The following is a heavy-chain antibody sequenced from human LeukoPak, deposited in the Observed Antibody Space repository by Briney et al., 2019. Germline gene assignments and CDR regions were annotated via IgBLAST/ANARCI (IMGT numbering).Heavy chain of an antibody. CDR2: ISYDGSNK. CDR1: GFTFSSYA. D-gene: IGHD3-22*01. J-gene: IGHJ4*02. Sequence: GRSLRLSCAASGFTFSSYAMHWVRQAPGKGLEWVAVISYDGSNKSYADSVTGRFTISRDNSKNTLYLHMNSLRAEDTAVYYCARNSAYYDSSGYPLKYYFDSWGQGTLVTVSS. CDR3: ARNSAYYDSSGYPLKYYFDS. V-gene: IGHV3-30*04.